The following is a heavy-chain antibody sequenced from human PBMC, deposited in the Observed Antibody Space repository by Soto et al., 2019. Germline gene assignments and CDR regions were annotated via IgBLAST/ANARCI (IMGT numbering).Heavy chain of an antibody. CDR1: GGAVSSGTYY. V-gene: IGHV4-61*01. J-gene: IGHJ5*02. CDR3: TRGPPRAQWFDP. Sequence: SLTCTVSGGAVSSGTYYWSWIRQPPGKGLEWIGHIYFTGSTNYNPSLKSRVTMSLDTSRNQFSLKLSSVTAADTAVYYCTRGPPRAQWFDPWGLGTLVTVSS. CDR2: IYFTGST.